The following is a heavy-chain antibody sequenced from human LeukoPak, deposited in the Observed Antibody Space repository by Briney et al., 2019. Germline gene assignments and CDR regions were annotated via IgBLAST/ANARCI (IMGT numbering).Heavy chain of an antibody. D-gene: IGHD1-7*01. CDR1: GYTFMIHA. CDR2: ISDDVTIA. CDR3: VRDGGRQGWNYPLDY. V-gene: IGHV3-30*09. J-gene: IGHJ4*02. Sequence: PGTSLRLSCAASGYTFMIHAVHRVPEELGEGAERGAAISDDVTIAYSAGSVWGRVAVSRDTSKNTLYVQMNSLRAEDTAVYYCVRDGGRQGWNYPLDYWGQGNLVTVSS.